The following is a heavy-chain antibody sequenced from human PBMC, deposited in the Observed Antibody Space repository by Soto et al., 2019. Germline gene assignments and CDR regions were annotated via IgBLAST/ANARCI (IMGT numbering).Heavy chain of an antibody. Sequence: QVQLVQSGAEVKKPGSSVKVSCKASGGTFSSYAISWVRQAPGQGLEWMGGIIPIFGTANYAQKFQGRVTITADKSTSTAYMELSSLRSEDTAVYYCATRHPQYVWGSYRTVDYWGQGTLVTVSS. CDR1: GGTFSSYA. CDR2: IIPIFGTA. D-gene: IGHD3-16*02. CDR3: ATRHPQYVWGSYRTVDY. V-gene: IGHV1-69*06. J-gene: IGHJ4*02.